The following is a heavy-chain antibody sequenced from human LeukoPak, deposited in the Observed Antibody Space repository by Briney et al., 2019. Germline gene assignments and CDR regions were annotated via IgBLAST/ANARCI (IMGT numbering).Heavy chain of an antibody. D-gene: IGHD4-23*01. Sequence: GGSLRLSCAASGFTFRSYSMNWVRQAPGKGLEWVSSISSSSSYIYYADSVKGRFTISRDNAKNSLYLQMNSLRAEDTAVYYCARDPTTVVSFDYWGQGTLVTVSS. V-gene: IGHV3-21*04. J-gene: IGHJ4*02. CDR2: ISSSSSYI. CDR3: ARDPTTVVSFDY. CDR1: GFTFRSYS.